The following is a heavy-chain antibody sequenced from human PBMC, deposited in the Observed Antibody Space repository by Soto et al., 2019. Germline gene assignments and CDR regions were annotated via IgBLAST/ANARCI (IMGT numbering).Heavy chain of an antibody. D-gene: IGHD4-17*01. J-gene: IGHJ4*02. CDR3: AKSDSDYGGNDGRY. Sequence: GSLRLSCAASGFTFSSYAMSWVRQAPGKGLEWVSAISGSGGSTYYADSVKGRFTISRDNSKNTLYLQMNSLRAEDTAVYYCAKSDSDYGGNDGRYWGQGTLVTVS. CDR1: GFTFSSYA. CDR2: ISGSGGST. V-gene: IGHV3-23*01.